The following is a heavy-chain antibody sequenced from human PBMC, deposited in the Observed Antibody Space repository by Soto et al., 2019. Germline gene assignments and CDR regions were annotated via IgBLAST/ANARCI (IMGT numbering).Heavy chain of an antibody. CDR3: ARDTYATSTAYYFDY. V-gene: IGHV3-48*03. Sequence: GGSLRLSCAASGFTFSSYEMNWVRQAPGEVLEWVSYISISGSTIYYADSVNGRFTISRYNANNSRYLQMNSLRSDDTAVYYFARDTYATSTAYYFDYWGQGTLVTVSS. CDR1: GFTFSSYE. CDR2: ISISGSTI. J-gene: IGHJ4*02. D-gene: IGHD2-8*01.